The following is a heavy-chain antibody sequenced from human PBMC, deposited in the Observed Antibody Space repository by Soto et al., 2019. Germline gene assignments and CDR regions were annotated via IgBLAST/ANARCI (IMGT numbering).Heavy chain of an antibody. CDR2: ISGSGATT. CDR3: AKAGGGYTKWHFDS. Sequence: EVQLLESGGGSVQPGGSPRLSCAASGFSFSGYAMAWVRQAPGKGLEWVSGISGSGATTYYADSVKGRCTISRDNSKNTLSLQVNRLSAEDTAVYYCAKAGGGYTKWHFDSWGHGSLVTVSS. CDR1: GFSFSGYA. J-gene: IGHJ4*01. V-gene: IGHV3-23*01. D-gene: IGHD5-12*01.